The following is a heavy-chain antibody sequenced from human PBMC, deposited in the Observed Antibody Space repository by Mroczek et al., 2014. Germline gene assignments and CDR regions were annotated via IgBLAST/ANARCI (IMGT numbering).Heavy chain of an antibody. Sequence: VQLVQSGGGLVQPGGSLRLSCAASVLSFSSYAMSWVRQAPGKGLEWVSSITSGGSTYYADSVKGRFTISRDNSKNTLYLEMNSLRAEDTAVYYCAKGREVRGTHPGFVDYWGQGTRGHRLL. V-gene: IGHV3-23*04. CDR2: ITSGGST. CDR1: VLSFSSYA. J-gene: IGHJ4*02. D-gene: IGHD3-10*01. CDR3: AKGREVRGTHPGFVDY.